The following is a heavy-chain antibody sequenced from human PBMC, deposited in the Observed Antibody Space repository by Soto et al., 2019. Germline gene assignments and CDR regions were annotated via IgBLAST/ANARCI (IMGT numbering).Heavy chain of an antibody. J-gene: IGHJ3*02. Sequence: EVQLVQSGAEVKKPGESLKISCKGSGYSFTSYWIGWVRQMPGKGLEWMGIIYPGDSDTRHSPSFQGQVTISADKSINTAYLQWDSLKAADTAMYYCARHCSPWKGSANDAFDIWGQGTMVTVSS. CDR1: GYSFTSYW. D-gene: IGHD2-2*01. CDR2: IYPGDSDT. V-gene: IGHV5-51*01. CDR3: ARHCSPWKGSANDAFDI.